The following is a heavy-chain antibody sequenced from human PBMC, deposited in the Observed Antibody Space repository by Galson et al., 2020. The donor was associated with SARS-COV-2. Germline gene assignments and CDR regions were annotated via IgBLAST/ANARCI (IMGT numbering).Heavy chain of an antibody. CDR3: ARRAGYSSSWYDY. D-gene: IGHD6-13*01. V-gene: IGHV3-21*01. Sequence: GESLKISCAASGFTFSSYSMNWVRQAPGKGLEWVSSISSSSSYIYYADSVKGRFTISRDNAKNSLYLQMNSLRAEDTAVYYCARRAGYSSSWYDYWGQGTLVTVSS. CDR2: ISSSSSYI. J-gene: IGHJ4*02. CDR1: GFTFSSYS.